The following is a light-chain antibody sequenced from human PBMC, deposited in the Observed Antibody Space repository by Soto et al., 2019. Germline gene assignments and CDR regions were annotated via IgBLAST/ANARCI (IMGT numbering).Light chain of an antibody. V-gene: IGKV3-20*01. CDR2: GAS. J-gene: IGKJ2*01. CDR1: HSVSSSY. Sequence: EIVLTQSPGTLSLSPGERVTLSCRASHSVSSSYLAWYQQKPGQAPRLLIYGASSRATGIPDRFSGSGSGTDFTLTISRLEPEDFALYYCQQYGGSPPYTFGQGTKLEIK. CDR3: QQYGGSPPYT.